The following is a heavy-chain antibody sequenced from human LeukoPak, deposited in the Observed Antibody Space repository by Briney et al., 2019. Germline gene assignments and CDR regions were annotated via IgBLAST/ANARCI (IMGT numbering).Heavy chain of an antibody. CDR2: ISSSSSYI. J-gene: IGHJ5*02. CDR1: GFTFSSYS. CDR3: ARDGGSGSYYNSNWFDP. D-gene: IGHD3-10*01. V-gene: IGHV3-21*01. Sequence: TGGSLRLSCAASGFTFSSYSMNWVRQAPGKGLEWVSSISSSSSYIYYADSVKGRFTISRDNAKNSLYLQMNSLRAEDTAVYYCARDGGSGSYYNSNWFDPWGQGTLVTVSS.